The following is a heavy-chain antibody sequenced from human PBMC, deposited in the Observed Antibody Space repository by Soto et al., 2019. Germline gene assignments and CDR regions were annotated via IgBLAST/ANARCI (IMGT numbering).Heavy chain of an antibody. CDR2: ISGSGGST. Sequence: GGSLRLSCAASGFTFSSYAMSWVRQAPGKGLEWVSAISGSGGSTYYADSVKGRFTISRDNSKNTLYLQMNSLRAEDTAVYYCAKVEAHCSGGSCYDLTSFDYWGQGTLVTVSS. CDR1: GFTFSSYA. J-gene: IGHJ4*02. V-gene: IGHV3-23*01. CDR3: AKVEAHCSGGSCYDLTSFDY. D-gene: IGHD2-15*01.